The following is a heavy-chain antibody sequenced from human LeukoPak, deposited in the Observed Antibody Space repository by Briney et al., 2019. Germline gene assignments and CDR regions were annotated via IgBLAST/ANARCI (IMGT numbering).Heavy chain of an antibody. CDR3: AKEGSYSLGLGLGDY. CDR1: GFSFSSYA. V-gene: IGHV3-23*01. Sequence: PGGSLRLSCAASGFSFSSYAMSWVRQAPGKGLEWVSAISKSGDSTFYADSVKGRFTISRDNSQNTLYVQMNSLRAEDTAIYYCAKEGSYSLGLGLGDYWGQGTLVTVSS. D-gene: IGHD1-26*01. CDR2: ISKSGDST. J-gene: IGHJ4*02.